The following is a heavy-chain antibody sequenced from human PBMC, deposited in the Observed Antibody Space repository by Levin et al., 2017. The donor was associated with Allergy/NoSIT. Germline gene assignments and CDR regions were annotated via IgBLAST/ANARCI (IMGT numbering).Heavy chain of an antibody. CDR2: ISGSSGTI. D-gene: IGHD4-17*01. CDR3: ARDRDDYGDPDGAFDI. J-gene: IGHJ3*02. CDR1: GFTLSSYG. V-gene: IGHV3-48*02. Sequence: PGESLKISCAASGFTLSSYGMNWVRQAPGKGLEWVSYISGSSGTIYYADSVKGRFTISRDNAKKSLSLQMNTLRDEDTAVYYCARDRDDYGDPDGAFDIWGQGTMVTVS.